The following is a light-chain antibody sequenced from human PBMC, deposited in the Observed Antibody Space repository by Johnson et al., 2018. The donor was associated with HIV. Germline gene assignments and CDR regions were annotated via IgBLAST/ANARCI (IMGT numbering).Light chain of an antibody. CDR2: DNN. V-gene: IGLV1-51*01. J-gene: IGLJ1*01. CDR1: SSNIGNNY. CDR3: GTWDSSLSDGF. Sequence: QSVLTQPPSVSAAPGQKVTISCSGSSSNIGNNYVSWYQQLPGTAPKLLIYDNNKRPSGIPDRFSGSKSGTSATLGITGLQTGDEADYYCGTWDSSLSDGFFGTGTKVTVL.